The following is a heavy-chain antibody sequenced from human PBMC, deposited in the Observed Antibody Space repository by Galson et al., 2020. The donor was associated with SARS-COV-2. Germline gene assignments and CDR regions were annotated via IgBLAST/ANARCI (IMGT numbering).Heavy chain of an antibody. Sequence: SLSLSCTASGFTISNYGMHWVRKAQGKGLEWVAVMSYEGSNKYYADSVRGRFTISRDNSTNTLYLQMDSLRAEATAVYYCATRPKWFEGWPYGMDVWGQGTTVTVSS. V-gene: IGHV3-30*03. D-gene: IGHD3-10*01. CDR1: GFTISNYG. CDR2: MSYEGSNK. J-gene: IGHJ6*02. CDR3: ATRPKWFEGWPYGMDV.